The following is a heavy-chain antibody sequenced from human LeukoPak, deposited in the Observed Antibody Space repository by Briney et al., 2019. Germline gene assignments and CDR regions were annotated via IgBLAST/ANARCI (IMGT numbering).Heavy chain of an antibody. Sequence: SETLSLTCTVSGASISSSGYYWGWIRQPPGKGLEWIASIFYSGNTYYNPPLKSRVTISVDTSKNQFSLKLSSVTAADTAVYYCARHRDRHSDSSGYSYWWFDPWSQGTLVTVSS. CDR1: GASISSSGYY. CDR2: IFYSGNT. D-gene: IGHD3-22*01. V-gene: IGHV4-39*01. CDR3: ARHRDRHSDSSGYSYWWFDP. J-gene: IGHJ5*02.